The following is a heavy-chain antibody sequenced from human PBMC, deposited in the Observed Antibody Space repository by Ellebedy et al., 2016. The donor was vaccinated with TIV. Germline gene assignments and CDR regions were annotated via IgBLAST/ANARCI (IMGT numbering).Heavy chain of an antibody. Sequence: LKISXAASGFIFESYAMHWVRQAPGKGLEWVSGVNWNGADIGYAASVKGRFTISRDNAKNSLYLEMNNLRGEDTALYYCAKDQGYSAGWSLGYYYYGMDVWGQGTTVTVSS. CDR3: AKDQGYSAGWSLGYYYYGMDV. J-gene: IGHJ6*02. CDR2: VNWNGADI. CDR1: GFIFESYA. V-gene: IGHV3-9*01. D-gene: IGHD1-26*01.